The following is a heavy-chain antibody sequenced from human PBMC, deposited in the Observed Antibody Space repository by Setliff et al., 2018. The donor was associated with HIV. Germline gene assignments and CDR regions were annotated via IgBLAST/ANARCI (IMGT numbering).Heavy chain of an antibody. CDR3: AREIVRVSLDI. Sequence: SETLSLTCTVSGGSINNGAYYWSWIRHQPGRGLEWIGNIYYNGITHYNPSLKSRLSISIDTSKNQFYLQLNSVTAADTSVFYCAREIVRVSLDIWGPGTAVTVSS. V-gene: IGHV4-31*03. CDR1: GGSINNGAYY. J-gene: IGHJ3*02. CDR2: IYYNGIT. D-gene: IGHD3-16*02.